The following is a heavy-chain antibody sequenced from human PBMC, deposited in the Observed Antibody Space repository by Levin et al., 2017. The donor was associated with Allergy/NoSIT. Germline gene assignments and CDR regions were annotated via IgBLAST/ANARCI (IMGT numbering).Heavy chain of an antibody. CDR3: AKDRYSSSRQYYYYDGMDV. V-gene: IGHV3-23*01. Sequence: GGSLRLSCAASGFTFSSYAMSWVRQAPGKGLEWVSAISGSGGSTYYADSVKGRFTISRDNSKNTLYLQMNSLRAEDTAVYYCAKDRYSSSRQYYYYDGMDVWGQGTTVTVSS. D-gene: IGHD6-6*01. CDR1: GFTFSSYA. J-gene: IGHJ6*02. CDR2: ISGSGGST.